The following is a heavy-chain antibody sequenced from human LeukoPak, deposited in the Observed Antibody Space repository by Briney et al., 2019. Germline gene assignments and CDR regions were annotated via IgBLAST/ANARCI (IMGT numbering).Heavy chain of an antibody. CDR2: INPNSGGT. D-gene: IGHD6-13*01. CDR1: GYTFTGYY. J-gene: IGHJ4*02. CDR3: ARAKSIAAAGAPPFSY. Sequence: PAASVKVSCKSSGYTFTGYYMHWVRQAPGQGLEWMGWINPNSGGTNYAQKFQGRVTMTRDTSISTAYMELSRLRSDDTAVYYCARAKSIAAAGAPPFSYWGQGTLVTVSS. V-gene: IGHV1-2*02.